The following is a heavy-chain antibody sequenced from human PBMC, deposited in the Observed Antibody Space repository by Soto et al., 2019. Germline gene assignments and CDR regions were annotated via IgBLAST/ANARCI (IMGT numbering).Heavy chain of an antibody. J-gene: IGHJ4*02. Sequence: GESLRLSCAASGFTFSSYAMSWVRQAPGKGLEWVSAISGSGGSTYYADSVKGRFTISRDKSKNTLYLQMNSLRAEDTAVYYCAKDPPRMIAAGEYFDSWGQGTLVTVCS. CDR1: GFTFSSYA. V-gene: IGHV3-23*01. CDR2: ISGSGGST. CDR3: AKDPPRMIAAGEYFDS. D-gene: IGHD6-13*01.